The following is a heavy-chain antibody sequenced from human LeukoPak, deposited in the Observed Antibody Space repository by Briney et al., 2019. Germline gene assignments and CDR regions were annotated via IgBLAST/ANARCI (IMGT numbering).Heavy chain of an antibody. CDR2: IYWNNDN. V-gene: IGHV2-5*01. Sequence: KESGPTLVKPTQTLTLTCTFSGFSLSTSGVGVGWIRQPPGKALEWLALIYWNNDNRYSPSLKSRLTITKDTSKNQVVLTMTNMDPVDTATYYCARYGDYGFLYYFHYWGQGTLVTVSS. D-gene: IGHD4-17*01. CDR3: ARYGDYGFLYYFHY. CDR1: GFSLSTSGVG. J-gene: IGHJ4*02.